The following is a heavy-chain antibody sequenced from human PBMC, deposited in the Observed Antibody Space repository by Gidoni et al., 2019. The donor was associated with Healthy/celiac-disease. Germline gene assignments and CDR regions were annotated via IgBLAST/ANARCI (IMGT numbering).Heavy chain of an antibody. J-gene: IGHJ6*02. CDR2: INPNSGGT. CDR1: GYTFTGYY. D-gene: IGHD6-19*01. CDR3: AREHIAVAGDYYYGMDV. V-gene: IGHV1-2*02. Sequence: QVQLVQSGAEVKKPGASVKVSCKASGYTFTGYYMHWVRQAPGQGLEWMGWINPNSGGTNYAQKFQGRVTMTRDTSISTAYMELSRLRSDDTAVYYCAREHIAVAGDYYYGMDVWGQGTTVTVSS.